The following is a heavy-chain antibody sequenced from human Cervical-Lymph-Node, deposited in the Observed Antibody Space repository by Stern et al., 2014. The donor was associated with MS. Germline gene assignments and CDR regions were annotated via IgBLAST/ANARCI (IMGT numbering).Heavy chain of an antibody. CDR2: IYPGDSDT. D-gene: IGHD3-10*01. CDR3: ARKTGGFDR. Sequence: EVQLEESGAEVKKPGESLRISCKGSGYGFTDYWIGWVRQVPGRGLEWMGTIYPGDSDTRYSPSFQGPGPLSADQSITTAHPPWRSRKASDTAIYYCARKTGGFDRWGQGTLVTVSS. CDR1: GYGFTDYW. J-gene: IGHJ4*02. V-gene: IGHV5-51*03.